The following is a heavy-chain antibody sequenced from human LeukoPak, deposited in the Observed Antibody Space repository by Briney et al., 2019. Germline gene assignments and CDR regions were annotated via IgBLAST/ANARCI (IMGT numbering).Heavy chain of an antibody. CDR3: VVVVEPPDSDGFDV. CDR1: GFTFSSYW. Sequence: GGSLRLSCAASGFTFSSYWMHWVRQAPGKGLVWVSRINSDGSSANYADSVRGRFTISRDNARNTLSLQMNSLTIEDTAVYYCVVVVEPPDSDGFDVWGQGTMITVSS. D-gene: IGHD1-14*01. J-gene: IGHJ3*01. CDR2: INSDGSSA. V-gene: IGHV3-74*01.